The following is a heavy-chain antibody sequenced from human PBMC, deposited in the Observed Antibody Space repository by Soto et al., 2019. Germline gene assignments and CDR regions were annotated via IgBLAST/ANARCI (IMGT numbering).Heavy chain of an antibody. D-gene: IGHD4-17*01. CDR1: GYTFTTYG. CDR2: ISAYSGNT. V-gene: IGHV1-18*04. Sequence: QVQLVQSGAEVKKPGASVKVSCKASGYTFTTYGITWVRQAPGQGLEWMGWISAYSGNTSYAQKLQGRLTVTTDTSTNTAYMDLRSLRSDDTAVYYCARVVKAGDYGDYGRYYFDYWGHGTLVTVSS. CDR3: ARVVKAGDYGDYGRYYFDY. J-gene: IGHJ4*01.